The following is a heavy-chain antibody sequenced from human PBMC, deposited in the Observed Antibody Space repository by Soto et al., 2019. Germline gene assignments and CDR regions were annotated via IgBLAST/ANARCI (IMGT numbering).Heavy chain of an antibody. V-gene: IGHV3-23*01. Sequence: EVQLLESGGGLVQPGGSLRLSCAASGFTFSSYAMSWVRQAPGKGLEWVSAISGSGGSTYYADSVKGRFTIFRDNSNNMLYLQMNSLRAEDTALYYCAKEHAYSGYGSFDYWGHGTLVTVAS. D-gene: IGHD5-12*01. J-gene: IGHJ4*01. CDR3: AKEHAYSGYGSFDY. CDR2: ISGSGGST. CDR1: GFTFSSYA.